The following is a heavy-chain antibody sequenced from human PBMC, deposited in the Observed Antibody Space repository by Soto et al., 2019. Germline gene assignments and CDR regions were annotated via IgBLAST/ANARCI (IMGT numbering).Heavy chain of an antibody. CDR2: INHSGST. J-gene: IGHJ6*04. V-gene: IGHV4-34*01. CDR1: GGSFSGYY. D-gene: IGHD5-12*01. CDR3: ARERGAYSGYDRRGV. Sequence: SETLSLTCAVYGGSFSGYYWSWIRQPPGKGLEWIGEINHSGSTNYNPSLKSRVTISVDTSKNQFSLKLSSVTAADTAVYYCARERGAYSGYDRRGVWGKGTTVTVSS.